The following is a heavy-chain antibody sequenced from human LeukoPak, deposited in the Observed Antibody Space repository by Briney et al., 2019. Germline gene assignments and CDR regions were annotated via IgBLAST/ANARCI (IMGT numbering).Heavy chain of an antibody. CDR2: IYHGGST. V-gene: IGHV4-38-2*01. D-gene: IGHD5-18*01. Sequence: SETLSLTCAVSGYSISSGYYWGWIRQPPGKGLDYIGSIYHGGSTYYNPTLRSRVTISVDTSKNQFSLKLSSVTAADTAVYYCARGPRPRGNRYSYANKWGQGTLVTVSS. J-gene: IGHJ4*02. CDR1: GYSISSGYY. CDR3: ARGPRPRGNRYSYANK.